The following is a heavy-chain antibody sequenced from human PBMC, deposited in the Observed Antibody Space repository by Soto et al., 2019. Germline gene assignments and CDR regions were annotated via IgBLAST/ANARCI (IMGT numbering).Heavy chain of an antibody. CDR1: GASLSGVY. J-gene: IGHJ6*02. D-gene: IGHD6-19*01. CDR3: ARAFKGILENTGWPKPYYSALDV. Sequence: QVQLQQWGAGLLKPSETLSLTCGVSGASLSGVYWTWIRQTPGRGLEWIGEINHSGSAYYNPALGDRVTNSVDTSKKQFILSLTCVLAADTGRYYCARAFKGILENTGWPKPYYSALDVWAPATAVIVSS. CDR2: INHSGSA. V-gene: IGHV4-34*01.